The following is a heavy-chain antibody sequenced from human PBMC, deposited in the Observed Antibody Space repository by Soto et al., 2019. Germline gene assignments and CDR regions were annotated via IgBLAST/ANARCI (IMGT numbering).Heavy chain of an antibody. CDR2: FDPEDGET. D-gene: IGHD4-17*01. CDR1: RYTLTELF. V-gene: IGHV1-24*01. J-gene: IGHJ6*03. Sequence: ASVKGSRKGFRYTLTELFLHLGGQAPGKRLEWMGGFDPEDGETIYAQKFQGRVTMTEDTSTDTAYMELSSLRSEDTAVYYCATTNYGDYGYYYYYMDVWGKGTTVTVSS. CDR3: ATTNYGDYGYYYYYMDV.